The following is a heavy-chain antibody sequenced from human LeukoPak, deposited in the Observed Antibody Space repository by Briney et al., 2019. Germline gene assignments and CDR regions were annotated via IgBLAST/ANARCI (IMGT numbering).Heavy chain of an antibody. CDR3: VKLRGIYLEFDS. CDR1: GFTFSSYA. CDR2: IIGSGGYS. V-gene: IGHV3-23*01. D-gene: IGHD1-26*01. Sequence: PGGSLRLSCAASGFTFSSYAMSWVRQAPGKGLEWVSAIIGSGGYSYYADSVKGRFTISRDNSKNTLSLQMDSLRAEDTAVYYCVKLRGIYLEFDSWGRGTLVSVSS. J-gene: IGHJ4*02.